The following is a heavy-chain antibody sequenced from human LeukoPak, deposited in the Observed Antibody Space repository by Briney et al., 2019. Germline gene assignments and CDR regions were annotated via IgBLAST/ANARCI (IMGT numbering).Heavy chain of an antibody. J-gene: IGHJ4*02. Sequence: PSETLSLTCTVSGYSISSGYYWGWIRQPPGKGLEWIGSIYHSGSTYYNPSLKSRVTISVDTSKNQFSLKLSSVTAADTAVYYCARSPSGRWGQGTLVTVSS. D-gene: IGHD3-10*01. CDR1: GYSISSGYY. V-gene: IGHV4-38-2*02. CDR2: IYHSGST. CDR3: ARSPSGR.